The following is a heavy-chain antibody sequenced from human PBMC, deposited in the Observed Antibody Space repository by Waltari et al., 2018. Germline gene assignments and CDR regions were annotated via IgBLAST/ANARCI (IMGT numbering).Heavy chain of an antibody. CDR2: IHHSGST. V-gene: IGHV4-38-2*01. Sequence: QVQLQESGPGLVKPSETLSLTCAVSVYSIGGGYYWGWTRQPPGKGLEWIGSIHHSGSTYYSPSLKGRVNISVDTSKNQFSLKLSSVTAADTAVYYCARVVTMFTREGWFDPWGQGTLVTVSS. D-gene: IGHD3-10*02. J-gene: IGHJ5*02. CDR1: VYSIGGGYY. CDR3: ARVVTMFTREGWFDP.